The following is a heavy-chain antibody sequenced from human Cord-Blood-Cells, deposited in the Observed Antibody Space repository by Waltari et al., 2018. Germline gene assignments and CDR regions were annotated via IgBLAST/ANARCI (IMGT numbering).Heavy chain of an antibody. CDR2: TYYRSKWYN. CDR1: GDSVSSNRAA. Sequence: QVQLQQSGPGLVKPSQTLSLTCALSGDSVSSNRAAWNSICQAPSRGLEWLGRTYYRSKWYNDYAVSVKSRITINPATSKNQFSLQLNSVTPEDTAVYYCARDSPKADTVVTLGDAFDIWGQGTMVTVPS. D-gene: IGHD2-21*02. CDR3: ARDSPKADTVVTLGDAFDI. V-gene: IGHV6-1*01. J-gene: IGHJ3*02.